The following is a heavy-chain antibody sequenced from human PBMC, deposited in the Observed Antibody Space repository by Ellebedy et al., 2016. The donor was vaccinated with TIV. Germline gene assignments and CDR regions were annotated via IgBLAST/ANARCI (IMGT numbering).Heavy chain of an antibody. V-gene: IGHV3-33*01. CDR3: ATLLAAAGSG. CDR2: IWYDGSNK. Sequence: GESLKISCAASGFTFSSYGMHWVRQAPGKGLEWVAVIWYDGSNKYYADSVKGRFTISRDNSKNTLYLQMNSLRAEDTAVYYCATLLAAAGSGWGQGTLVTVSS. CDR1: GFTFSSYG. D-gene: IGHD6-13*01. J-gene: IGHJ4*02.